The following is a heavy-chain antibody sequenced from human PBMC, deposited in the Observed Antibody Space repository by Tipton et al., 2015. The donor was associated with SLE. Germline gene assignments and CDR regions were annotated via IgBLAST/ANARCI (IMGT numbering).Heavy chain of an antibody. Sequence: TLSLTCAVYGGSFSVYSWSWIRQTPGKGLEWIGDLNHSGSTNYNPSLKRRITISVDTSKNQFSLKLTSVTAADTAVYFCARDPPGDQGYDSRGQGTLVTVSS. J-gene: IGHJ4*02. CDR1: GGSFSVYS. D-gene: IGHD7-27*01. CDR2: LNHSGST. CDR3: ARDPPGDQGYDS. V-gene: IGHV4-34*01.